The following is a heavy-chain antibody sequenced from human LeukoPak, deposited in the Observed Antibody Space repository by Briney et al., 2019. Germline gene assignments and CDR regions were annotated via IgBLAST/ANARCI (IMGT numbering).Heavy chain of an antibody. J-gene: IGHJ6*02. CDR2: INPNSGGT. CDR3: ARDRAGDGKPRGYYYGMDV. CDR1: GYTFTGYY. V-gene: IGHV1-2*06. Sequence: ASVKVSCKASGYTFTGYYMHWVRQAPGQGLEWMGRINPNSGGTNYAQKFQGRVTMTRDTSISTAYMELSRLRSDDTAVYYCARDRAGDGKPRGYYYGMDVWGQGTTVTVSS. D-gene: IGHD5-24*01.